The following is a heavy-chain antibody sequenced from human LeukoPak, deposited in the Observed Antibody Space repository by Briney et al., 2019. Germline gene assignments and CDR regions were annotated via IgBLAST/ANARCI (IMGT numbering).Heavy chain of an antibody. CDR1: GYSISSGYY. J-gene: IGHJ5*02. CDR3: ARGVDSSGSNWFDP. V-gene: IGHV4-38-2*01. D-gene: IGHD3-22*01. Sequence: SETLSLTCAVSGYSISSGYYWGWILQPPGKGLEWIGSIYHSGSTYYNPSLKSRVTISVDTSKNQFSLKLSSVTAADTAVYYCARGVDSSGSNWFDPWGQGTLVTVSS. CDR2: IYHSGST.